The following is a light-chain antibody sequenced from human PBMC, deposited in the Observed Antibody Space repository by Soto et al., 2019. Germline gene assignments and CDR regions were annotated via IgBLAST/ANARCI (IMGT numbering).Light chain of an antibody. Sequence: DLQMTQSPPTLPASAGDRVTITCRASQDISRWLAWYQQKPGKAPKLLIYDASSLESGVPSRFSGSGSGTEFTLTISSLQTDDFATYYCQQYNTYSATFGQGTKVDIK. V-gene: IGKV1-5*01. J-gene: IGKJ1*01. CDR2: DAS. CDR3: QQYNTYSAT. CDR1: QDISRW.